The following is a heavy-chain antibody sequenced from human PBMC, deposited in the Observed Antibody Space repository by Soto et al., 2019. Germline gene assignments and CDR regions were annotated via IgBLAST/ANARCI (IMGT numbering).Heavy chain of an antibody. CDR1: GGSISSYY. J-gene: IGHJ4*02. CDR3: ATGDYYDSSGLYY. D-gene: IGHD3-22*01. V-gene: IGHV4-59*01. CDR2: IYYSGST. Sequence: PSETLSLTCTVSGGSISSYYWSWIRQPPGKGLGWIGYIYYSGSTNYNPSLKSRVTISVDTSKNQFSLKLSSVTAADTAVYYCATGDYYDSSGLYYWGQGTLVTVSS.